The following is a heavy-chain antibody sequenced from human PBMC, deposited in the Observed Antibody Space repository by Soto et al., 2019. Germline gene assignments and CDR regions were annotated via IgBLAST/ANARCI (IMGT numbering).Heavy chain of an antibody. Sequence: QVQLVQSGAEVKKPGASVKVSCKASGYTFINYDITWVRQAPGQGLEWMGWISAYNGNTNYAQKLQGRVTMTTDTSASTAYMELRSLRSDDTAVYYCASAISSTWRYDAFDLWGQGTMVTVSS. CDR3: ASAISSTWRYDAFDL. CDR2: ISAYNGNT. CDR1: GYTFINYD. V-gene: IGHV1-18*01. D-gene: IGHD2-2*01. J-gene: IGHJ3*01.